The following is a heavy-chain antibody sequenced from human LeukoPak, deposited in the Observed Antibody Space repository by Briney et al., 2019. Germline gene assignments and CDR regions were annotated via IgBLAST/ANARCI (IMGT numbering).Heavy chain of an antibody. CDR2: ISYDGSNK. V-gene: IGHV3-30*03. J-gene: IGHJ4*02. CDR3: ARALAAAVFDY. Sequence: GGSLRLSCAASGFTFSSYGMHWVRQAPGKGLEWVAVISYDGSNKYYADSVKGRFTISRDNSKNTLYLQMNSLRAEDTAVYCCARALAAAVFDYWGQGTLVTVSS. D-gene: IGHD6-13*01. CDR1: GFTFSSYG.